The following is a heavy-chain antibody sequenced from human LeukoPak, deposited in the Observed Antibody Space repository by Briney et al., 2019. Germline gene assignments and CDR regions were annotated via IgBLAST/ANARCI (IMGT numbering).Heavy chain of an antibody. CDR1: GGSIRSSSYN. Sequence: SETLSLTCTVSGGSIRSSSYNWGWIRQPPGKGLEWIGRIHYTGTTFYNPSLKSRVTISVDTSKNQFSLNLSSVTAADTAVYYCARSLPYDSSAYYYSWGQGTLVTVSS. CDR3: ARSLPYDSSAYYYS. V-gene: IGHV4-39*07. D-gene: IGHD3-22*01. CDR2: IHYTGTT. J-gene: IGHJ5*02.